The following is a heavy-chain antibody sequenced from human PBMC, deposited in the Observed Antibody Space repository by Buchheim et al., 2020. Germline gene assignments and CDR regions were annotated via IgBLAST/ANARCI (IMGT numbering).Heavy chain of an antibody. Sequence: QVQLVESGGGVVQPGRSLRLSCAASGFTFSSYGMHWVRQAPGKGLEWVAFIRYDGSNKYYADSVRGRLTISRDNSKNTLYLQMNSLRAEDTAVNYCAKNYDFWSGYYLSYYYYGMDVWGQGTT. J-gene: IGHJ6*02. CDR1: GFTFSSYG. V-gene: IGHV3-30*02. CDR2: IRYDGSNK. D-gene: IGHD3-3*01. CDR3: AKNYDFWSGYYLSYYYYGMDV.